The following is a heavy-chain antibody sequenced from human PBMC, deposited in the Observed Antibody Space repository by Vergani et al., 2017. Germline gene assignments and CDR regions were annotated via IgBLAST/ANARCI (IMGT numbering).Heavy chain of an antibody. CDR3: ARELTVNRGTDWYFDL. D-gene: IGHD1-1*01. Sequence: VQLLESGGGLVQPGGSLRLSCAASGFTFSSYAMSWIRQPPGKGLEWIGSIYYSGSTYCNPSLKSRVTISVDTSKNQFSLKLTSVTAADTAVYYCARELTVNRGTDWYFDLWGRGTLVTVSS. V-gene: IGHV4-38-2*02. CDR1: GFTFSSYA. J-gene: IGHJ2*01. CDR2: IYYSGST.